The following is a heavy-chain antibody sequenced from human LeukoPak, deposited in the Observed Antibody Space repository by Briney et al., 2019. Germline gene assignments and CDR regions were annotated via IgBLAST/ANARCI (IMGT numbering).Heavy chain of an antibody. CDR1: GGSISSGNW. D-gene: IGHD2-2*02. CDR3: AREGYQLLYLRAFDI. CDR2: IYHSGST. V-gene: IGHV4-4*02. J-gene: IGHJ3*02. Sequence: SGTLSLTCAVSGGSISSGNWWSWVRQPPGKGLEWIGEIYHSGSTNYNPSLKSRVTISVDKSKNQFSLKLSSVTAADTAVYYCAREGYQLLYLRAFDIWGQGTMVTVSS.